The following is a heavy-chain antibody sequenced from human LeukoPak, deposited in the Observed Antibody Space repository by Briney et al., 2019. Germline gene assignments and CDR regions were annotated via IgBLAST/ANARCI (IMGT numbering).Heavy chain of an antibody. D-gene: IGHD3-9*01. CDR2: INHSGST. CDR1: GGSFSGYY. J-gene: IGHJ4*02. CDR3: ARGNTRSYDILTGYPYFDY. V-gene: IGHV4-34*01. Sequence: SETLSLTCAVYGGSFSGYYWSWIRQPPGKGLEWIGEINHSGSTNYNPSLKSRVTISVDTSKNQFSLKLSSVTAADTAVYYCARGNTRSYDILTGYPYFDYWGQGTLVTVSS.